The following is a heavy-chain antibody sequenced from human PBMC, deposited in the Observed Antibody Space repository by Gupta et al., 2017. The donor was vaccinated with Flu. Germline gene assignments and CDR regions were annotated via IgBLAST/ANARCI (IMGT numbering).Heavy chain of an antibody. CDR1: GGSISSSSYY. J-gene: IGHJ4*02. CDR3: AKANMYYDFWSGLLGYFDY. Sequence: QLQLQESGPGLVKPSETLSLTCTVSGGSISSSSYYWGWIRQPPGKGLEWIGSIYYSGSTYYNPSLKSRVTISVDTSKNQFSLKLSSVTAADTAVYYCAKANMYYDFWSGLLGYFDYWGQGTLVTVSS. D-gene: IGHD3-3*01. CDR2: IYYSGST. V-gene: IGHV4-39*01.